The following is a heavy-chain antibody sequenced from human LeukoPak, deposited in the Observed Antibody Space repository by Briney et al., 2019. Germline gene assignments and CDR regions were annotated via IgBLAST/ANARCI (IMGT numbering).Heavy chain of an antibody. CDR3: ARAPGDIVLMVYARTYYYYGMDV. CDR2: INHSGST. V-gene: IGHV4-34*01. J-gene: IGHJ6*02. D-gene: IGHD2-8*01. CDR1: GGSFSGYY. Sequence: ASETLSLTCAVYGGSFSGYYWSWIRQPPGKGLEWIGEINHSGSTNYNPSLKSRVTISVDTSKNQFSLKLSSVTAADTAVYYCARAPGDIVLMVYARTYYYYGMDVWGQGTTVTVSS.